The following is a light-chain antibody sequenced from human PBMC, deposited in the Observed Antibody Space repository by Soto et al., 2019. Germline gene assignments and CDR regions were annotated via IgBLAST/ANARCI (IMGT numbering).Light chain of an antibody. CDR3: HQYDTSPRT. CDR2: SIS. J-gene: IGKJ1*01. CDR1: QSVSSSY. V-gene: IGKV3-20*01. Sequence: EIVLTQSPGTLSLSPGERATLSCRASQSVSSSYLAWYQHKPGQAPRLLIHSISSRATGIPDRFSGSGSGTHFTLTISRLEPEDFAVYYCHQYDTSPRTFGQGTKVEIK.